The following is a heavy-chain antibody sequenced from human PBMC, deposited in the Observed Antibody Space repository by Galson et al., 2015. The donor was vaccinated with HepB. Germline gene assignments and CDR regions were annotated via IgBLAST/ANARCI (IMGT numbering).Heavy chain of an antibody. D-gene: IGHD1-26*01. Sequence: ETLSLTCTVSGGSISSSSYYWGWIRQPPGKGLEWIGSIYYSGSTYYNPSLKSRVTISVDTSKNQFSLKLSSVTAADTAVYYCASSEWELLYGYYYYGMDVWGQGTTVTVSS. J-gene: IGHJ6*02. CDR1: GGSISSSSYY. V-gene: IGHV4-39*01. CDR2: IYYSGST. CDR3: ASSEWELLYGYYYYGMDV.